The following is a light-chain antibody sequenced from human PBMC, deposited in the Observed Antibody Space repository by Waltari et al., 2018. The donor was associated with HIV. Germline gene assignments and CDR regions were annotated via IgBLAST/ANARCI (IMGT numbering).Light chain of an antibody. CDR3: QQYNSDLYT. Sequence: IQITQSPSILSASVGDRVTIPCRASQNVDSLLAWYQQRPGRAPKLLIYKASTLEYGVPARFTGSGSGTNFTLTINSLHPDDCATYYCQQYNSDLYTFGLGTRLDLK. V-gene: IGKV1-5*03. CDR2: KAS. CDR1: QNVDSL. J-gene: IGKJ2*01.